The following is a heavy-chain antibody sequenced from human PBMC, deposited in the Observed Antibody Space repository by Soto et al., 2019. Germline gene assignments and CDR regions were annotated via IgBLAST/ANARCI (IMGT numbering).Heavy chain of an antibody. Sequence: GESLKISCKASGYRFSSYWIGWVRQMPGKGLEWMGIIDPRDSETRYSPSFQGQVTISVDKFINTAYLQWSSLKASDTAMYYCATASTNYYYYYGMDAWGQGTTVTVSS. CDR1: GYRFSSYW. J-gene: IGHJ6*02. CDR2: IDPRDSET. CDR3: ATASTNYYYYYGMDA. V-gene: IGHV5-51*01.